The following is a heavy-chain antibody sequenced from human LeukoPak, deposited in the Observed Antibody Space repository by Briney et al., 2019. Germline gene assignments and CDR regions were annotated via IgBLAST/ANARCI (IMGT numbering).Heavy chain of an antibody. Sequence: ASVKVSCKASGYTFTSYGISWVRQSTGQGLEWMGWISAYNGNTNYAQKLQGRVTMTTDTSTSTAYMELRSLRSDDTAVYYCARDNGRGGYSYGRGLDYWGQGTLVTVSS. J-gene: IGHJ4*02. CDR2: ISAYNGNT. D-gene: IGHD5-18*01. V-gene: IGHV1-18*01. CDR3: ARDNGRGGYSYGRGLDY. CDR1: GYTFTSYG.